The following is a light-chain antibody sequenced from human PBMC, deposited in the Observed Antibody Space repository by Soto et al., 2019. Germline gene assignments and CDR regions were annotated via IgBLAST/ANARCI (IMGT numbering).Light chain of an antibody. CDR2: DAF. J-gene: IGKJ2*01. Sequence: DIQMTQSPSTLSASVGDRVTITCRASQSITNCLAWYQQKPGKAPKLPIFDAFSLRSGVPSRFSGSGSGTEFTLTISSLQPEDFATYYCQQHNPYSPYTFGQGTKLEIK. CDR1: QSITNC. CDR3: QQHNPYSPYT. V-gene: IGKV1-5*03.